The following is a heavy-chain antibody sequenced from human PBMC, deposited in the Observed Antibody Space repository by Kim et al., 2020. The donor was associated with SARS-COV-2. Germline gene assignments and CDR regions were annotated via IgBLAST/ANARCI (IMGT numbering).Heavy chain of an antibody. V-gene: IGHV3-43*01. CDR1: GFTFDDYT. CDR2: ISWDGGST. D-gene: IGHD7-27*01. Sequence: GGSLRLSCAASGFTFDDYTMYWVRQAPGKGLEWVSLISWDGGSTYYADSVKGRFTISRDNSKNSLYLQMNSLRTEDTALYYCAKGGDGYTDHWGWGYWGQGTLVTVSS. CDR3: AKGGDGYTDHWGWGY. J-gene: IGHJ4*02.